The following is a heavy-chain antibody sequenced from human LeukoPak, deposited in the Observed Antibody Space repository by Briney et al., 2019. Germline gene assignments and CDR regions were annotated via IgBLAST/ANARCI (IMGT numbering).Heavy chain of an antibody. CDR2: IWYDGSNK. D-gene: IGHD2-2*01. V-gene: IGHV3-33*01. J-gene: IGHJ4*02. CDR3: ARVSCSSSSCYLASYYFDS. CDR1: GFTFSSYG. Sequence: PGRSLRLSCAASGFTFSSYGMHWVRQAPGKGLEWVAVIWYDGSNKDYADSVKGRFTISRDNSKNTLSLQMNSLRVEDMAIYYCARVSCSSSSCYLASYYFDSWGQGTLVTVSS.